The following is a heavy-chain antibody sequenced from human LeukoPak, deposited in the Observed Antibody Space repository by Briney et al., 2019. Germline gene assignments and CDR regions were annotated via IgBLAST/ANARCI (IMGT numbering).Heavy chain of an antibody. CDR2: ISYDGSNK. D-gene: IGHD1-26*01. CDR3: AKGRDGSYCDY. J-gene: IGHJ4*02. Sequence: GSSLRLFCAASRYTYSRYGMHWVRQAPGKGLEWVAVISYDGSNKYYADSVKGRFTLSRDNSKNTLYLQMNTLRAEDTAVYYCAKGRDGSYCDYWGQGTLVTVSS. CDR1: RYTYSRYG. V-gene: IGHV3-30*18.